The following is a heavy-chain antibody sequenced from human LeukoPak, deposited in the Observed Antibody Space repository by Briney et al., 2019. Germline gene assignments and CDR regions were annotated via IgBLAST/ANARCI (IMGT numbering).Heavy chain of an antibody. D-gene: IGHD1-26*01. CDR1: GGSISSSSYY. Sequence: SETLSLTCTVSGGSISSSSYYWGWIRQPPGKGLEWIGSIYYSGSTYYNPSLKSRVTISVDTSKNQFSLKLSSVTAADTAVYYCAGLGATTIRDYWGQGTLVTVSS. V-gene: IGHV4-39*01. CDR3: AGLGATTIRDY. CDR2: IYYSGST. J-gene: IGHJ4*02.